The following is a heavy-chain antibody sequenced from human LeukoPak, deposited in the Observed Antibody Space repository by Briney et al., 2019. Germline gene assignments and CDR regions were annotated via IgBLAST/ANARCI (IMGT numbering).Heavy chain of an antibody. CDR1: GGSFSGYY. CDR3: ARGRGYNSFDY. Sequence: PSETLSLTCAVYGGSFSGYYWSWIRQPPGKGLEWIGEINHSGSTNYNPSLKSRVTISVDTSKNRFSLKLTSVTAADTAVYYCARGRGYNSFDYWGQGTLVTVSS. V-gene: IGHV4-34*01. J-gene: IGHJ4*02. D-gene: IGHD3-16*02. CDR2: INHSGST.